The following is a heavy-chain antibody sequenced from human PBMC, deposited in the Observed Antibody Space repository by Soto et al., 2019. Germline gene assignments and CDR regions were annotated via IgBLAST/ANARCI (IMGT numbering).Heavy chain of an antibody. V-gene: IGHV3-7*01. J-gene: IGHJ4*02. CDR2: IKEDGSQK. CDR1: GFSFTDFW. D-gene: IGHD5-12*01. CDR3: ARKHSGLDY. Sequence: EVQLVESGGGLVQSGGSLRLSCAVSGFSFTDFWMSWVRQATGEGLEWVATIKEDGSQKSYVDSVKGRFTISRDNPKNFLYLQMDSLRVEDTAVYYCARKHSGLDYWGQGTLVTVSS.